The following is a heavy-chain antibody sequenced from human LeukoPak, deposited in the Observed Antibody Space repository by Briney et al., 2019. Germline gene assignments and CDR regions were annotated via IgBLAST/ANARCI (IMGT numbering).Heavy chain of an antibody. CDR2: INHSGST. D-gene: IGHD6-19*01. V-gene: IGHV4-34*01. CDR3: ATQSSGWGY. J-gene: IGHJ4*02. CDR1: GGSFSGYY. Sequence: SETLSLTCAVYGGSFSGYYWSWIRQPPGKGLEWIGEINHSGSTNYNPSLKSRVTISVDTSKNQFSLKLGSVTAADTAVYYCATQSSGWGYWGQGTLVTVSS.